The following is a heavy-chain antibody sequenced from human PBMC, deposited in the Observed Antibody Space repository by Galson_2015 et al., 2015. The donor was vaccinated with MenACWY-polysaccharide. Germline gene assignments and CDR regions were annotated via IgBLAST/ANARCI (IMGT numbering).Heavy chain of an antibody. CDR2: ISSSSSTI. J-gene: IGHJ3*02. V-gene: IGHV3-48*01. D-gene: IGHD3-22*01. CDR1: GFTFSSYS. Sequence: SLRLSCAASGFTFSSYSMNWVRQAPGKGLEWVSYISSSSSTIYYADSVKGRFTISRDNAKNSLYLQMNSLRAEDTAVYYCARSGYYDSFDAFDIWGQGTMVTVSS. CDR3: ARSGYYDSFDAFDI.